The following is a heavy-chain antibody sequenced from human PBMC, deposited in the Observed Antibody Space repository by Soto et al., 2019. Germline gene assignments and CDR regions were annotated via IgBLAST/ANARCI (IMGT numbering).Heavy chain of an antibody. CDR3: AAGYRSTWTLFPPLDY. CDR1: GFTFSSYG. V-gene: IGHV3-33*01. CDR2: IWYDGSNK. Sequence: HPGGSLRLSCAASGFTFSSYGMHWVRQAPGKGLEWVAIIWYDGSNKYYADSVKGRFTISRDNSKNTLYLQMNSLRAEDTAVYYCAAGYRSTWTLFPPLDYWGQGTLVTVSS. D-gene: IGHD6-13*01. J-gene: IGHJ4*02.